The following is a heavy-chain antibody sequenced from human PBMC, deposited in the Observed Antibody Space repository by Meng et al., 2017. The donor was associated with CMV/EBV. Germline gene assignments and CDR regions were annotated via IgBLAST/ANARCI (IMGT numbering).Heavy chain of an antibody. J-gene: IGHJ4*02. CDR2: IYYSGST. D-gene: IGHD3-22*01. CDR3: ARRVRASPYYYDSSGYYPH. V-gene: IGHV4-39*07. CDR1: GGSISSSSYY. Sequence: SETLSLTCTVSGGSISSSSYYWGWIRQPPGKGLEWIGSIYYSGSTNYNPSLKSRVTISVDTSKNQFSLKLSSVTAADTAVYYCARRVRASPYYYDSSGYYPHWGQGTLVTVSS.